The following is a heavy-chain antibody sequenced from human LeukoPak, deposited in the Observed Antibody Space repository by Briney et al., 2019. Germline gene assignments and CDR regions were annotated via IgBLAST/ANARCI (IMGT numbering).Heavy chain of an antibody. CDR2: IESATDVV. V-gene: IGHV3-48*02. CDR1: GFTFSQYS. J-gene: IGHJ4*02. Sequence: AGGSLRLSCAASGFTFSQYSMNWVRQAPGKGLQWISYIESATDVVYYADSVKGRFTISRDNAKDSLFLQMNSLRDEDTATYYCVRAPEGNYGPYYFDYWGQGTLATVSS. CDR3: VRAPEGNYGPYYFDY. D-gene: IGHD3-10*01.